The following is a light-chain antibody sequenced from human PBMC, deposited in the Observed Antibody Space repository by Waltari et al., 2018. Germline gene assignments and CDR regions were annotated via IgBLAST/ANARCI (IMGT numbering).Light chain of an antibody. CDR1: ESVSRA. J-gene: IGKJ1*01. Sequence: EIVLMQSPGTLSLSPGERVTLSCRASESVSRALAWYQQKPGQAPRLLMYGASTRATGIPDRFSGSGSGTDFSLTISRLEPGDFAVYYCQHYVRLPVTFGQGTKVEIK. CDR3: QHYVRLPVT. V-gene: IGKV3-20*01. CDR2: GAS.